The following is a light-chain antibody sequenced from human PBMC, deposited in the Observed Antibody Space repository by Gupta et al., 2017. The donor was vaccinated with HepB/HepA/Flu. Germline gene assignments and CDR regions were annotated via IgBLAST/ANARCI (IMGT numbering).Light chain of an antibody. J-gene: IGLJ2*01. CDR3: LLSYSGAHVV. V-gene: IGLV7-46*01. Sequence: QAVVTQEPSLTVSPGGTVTLTCGSSTGAVTSGHYPYWFQQKPGQAPRTLIYDTSNKHSWTPARFSGSLLGGKAALTLSGAQPEDEAEYYCLLSYSGAHVVFGGGTKLNV. CDR1: TGAVTSGHY. CDR2: DTS.